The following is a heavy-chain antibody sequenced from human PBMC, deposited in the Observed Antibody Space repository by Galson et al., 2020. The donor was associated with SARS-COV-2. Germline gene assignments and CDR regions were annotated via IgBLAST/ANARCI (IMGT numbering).Heavy chain of an antibody. V-gene: IGHV3-66*02. Sequence: GESLKISCASSGFTVSSNYMCWVRQAPGKGLELVSVIYSGGSTSYADSVKGRFTISRDNSKNTLYLQMNSLRAEDTAVYYCARGRGGWVIVVVHYYYYMDVRGKGTAVTV. CDR3: ARGRGGWVIVVVHYYYYMDV. D-gene: IGHD2-2*01. J-gene: IGHJ6*03. CDR2: IYSGGST. CDR1: GFTVSSNY.